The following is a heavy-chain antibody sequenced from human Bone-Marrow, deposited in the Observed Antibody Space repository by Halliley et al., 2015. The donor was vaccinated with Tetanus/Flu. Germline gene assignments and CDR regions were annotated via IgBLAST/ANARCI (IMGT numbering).Heavy chain of an antibody. Sequence: CAASGFTFSSYEVNWVRQAPGKGLEWVSYISSSGSIIYYADSVKGRFTISRDNAKNSLYLQMNSLRAEDTAVYYCARDLDSGSYSFDYWGQGTLVTVSS. D-gene: IGHD1-26*01. J-gene: IGHJ4*02. CDR3: ARDLDSGSYSFDY. CDR2: ISSSGSII. V-gene: IGHV3-48*03. CDR1: GFTFSSYE.